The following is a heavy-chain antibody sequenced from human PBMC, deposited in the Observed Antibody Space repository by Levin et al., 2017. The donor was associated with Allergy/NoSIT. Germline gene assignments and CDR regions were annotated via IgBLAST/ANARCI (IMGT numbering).Heavy chain of an antibody. Sequence: SETLSLTCTVSGGSISSGGYYWSWIRQHPGKGLEWIGYIYYSGSTYYNPSLKSRVTISVDTSKNQFSLKLSSVTAADTAVYYCARGLSYYDSSGYYDYWGQGTLVTVSS. D-gene: IGHD3-22*01. CDR3: ARGLSYYDSSGYYDY. V-gene: IGHV4-31*03. CDR1: GGSISSGGYY. J-gene: IGHJ4*02. CDR2: IYYSGST.